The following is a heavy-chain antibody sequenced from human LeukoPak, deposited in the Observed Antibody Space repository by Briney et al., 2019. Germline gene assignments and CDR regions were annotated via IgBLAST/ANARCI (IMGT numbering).Heavy chain of an antibody. CDR1: GFTFSDYY. J-gene: IGHJ5*02. D-gene: IGHD6-13*01. CDR2: ISSNGGST. V-gene: IGHV3-64*01. Sequence: AGGSLRLSCAASGFTFSDYYMSWIRQAPGKGLEYVSAISSNGGSTYYANSVKGRFTISRDNSKNTLYLQMGSLRAEDMAVYYCARETLAAGTRWFDPWGQGTLVTVSS. CDR3: ARETLAAGTRWFDP.